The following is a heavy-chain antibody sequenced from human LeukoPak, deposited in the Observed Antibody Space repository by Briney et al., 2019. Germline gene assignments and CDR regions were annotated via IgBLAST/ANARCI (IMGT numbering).Heavy chain of an antibody. CDR3: ARDRWYYYDSSGYSVDY. CDR1: GFTFSSYS. Sequence: GGSLRLSCAASGFTFSSYSMNWVRQAPGKGLEWVSSISSSSSYICYADSVKGRFTISRDNAKNSLYLQMNSLRAEDTAVYYCARDRWYYYDSSGYSVDYWGQGNLVTVSS. D-gene: IGHD3-22*01. V-gene: IGHV3-21*01. CDR2: ISSSSSYI. J-gene: IGHJ4*02.